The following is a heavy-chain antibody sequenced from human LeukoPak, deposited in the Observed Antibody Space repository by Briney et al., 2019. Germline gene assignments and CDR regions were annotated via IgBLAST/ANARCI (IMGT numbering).Heavy chain of an antibody. Sequence: GGSLRLSCAASGFTFSSYWMHWVRQAPGKALVWVSRINSDWSSTSYADSVKGRFTISRDNAKNTLYLQMNRLIAEDTPVYYCARVGGYYDSSGSTPPKDKYYYYYYYMDVWGKGTTVTVSS. CDR2: INSDWSST. V-gene: IGHV3-74*01. D-gene: IGHD3-22*01. J-gene: IGHJ6*03. CDR3: ARVGGYYDSSGSTPPKDKYYYYYYYMDV. CDR1: GFTFSSYW.